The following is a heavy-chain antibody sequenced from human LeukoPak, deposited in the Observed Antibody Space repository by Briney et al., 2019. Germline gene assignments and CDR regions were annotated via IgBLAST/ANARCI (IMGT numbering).Heavy chain of an antibody. CDR3: ARDLYYYGSGNYVPGFPDY. V-gene: IGHV3-48*03. CDR1: GFTFSSYE. J-gene: IGHJ4*02. D-gene: IGHD3-10*01. Sequence: GGSLRLSCAASGFTFSSYEMNWVRQAPGKGLEWVSYISSSGSIMCFADSVKGRFTISRDDAKNSLYLQMNSLRAEDTAVYYCARDLYYYGSGNYVPGFPDYWGQGTLVTVSS. CDR2: ISSSGSIM.